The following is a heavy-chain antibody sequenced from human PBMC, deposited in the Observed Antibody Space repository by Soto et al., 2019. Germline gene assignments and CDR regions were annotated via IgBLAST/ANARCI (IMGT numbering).Heavy chain of an antibody. CDR1: GGSISSGGYY. J-gene: IGHJ1*01. Sequence: QVQLQESGPGLVKPSQTLSLTCTVSGGSISSGGYYWSWIRQHPGQGLEWIGYIYYSGSTYYNPSLKSRVTISVDTSKNQYSLKLSSVTAADTAVYYCANSRGGHGYFQHWGQGTLVTVSS. CDR3: ANSRGGHGYFQH. D-gene: IGHD6-25*01. V-gene: IGHV4-31*03. CDR2: IYYSGST.